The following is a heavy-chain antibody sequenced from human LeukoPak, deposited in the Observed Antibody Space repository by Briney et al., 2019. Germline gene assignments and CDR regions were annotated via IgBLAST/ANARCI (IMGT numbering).Heavy chain of an antibody. V-gene: IGHV1-8*01. CDR2: MNPNSGNT. D-gene: IGHD5-18*01. CDR1: GYTFTSYD. Sequence: ASVKVSCKASGYTFTSYDINWVRQAPGQGLEWMGWMNPNSGNTGYAQKFQGRVTMTRNTSISTAYMELSSLRSEDTAVYYCARGPDVDTAMVIWWPSYYYYMDVWGKGTTVTVSS. CDR3: ARGPDVDTAMVIWWPSYYYYMDV. J-gene: IGHJ6*03.